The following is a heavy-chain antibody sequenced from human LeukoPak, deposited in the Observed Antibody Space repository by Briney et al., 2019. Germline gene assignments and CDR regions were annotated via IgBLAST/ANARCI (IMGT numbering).Heavy chain of an antibody. V-gene: IGHV1-2*02. J-gene: IGHJ5*02. Sequence: KXSGYTFTGYYMHWVRQAPGQGLEWMGWINPNSGGTNYAQKFQGRVTMTRDTSISTAYMELSSLRSEDTAVYYCAXXSXXNNNWFDHWGQGTLVTVSS. CDR1: GYTFTGYY. CDR3: AXXSXXNNNWFDH. CDR2: INPNSGGT.